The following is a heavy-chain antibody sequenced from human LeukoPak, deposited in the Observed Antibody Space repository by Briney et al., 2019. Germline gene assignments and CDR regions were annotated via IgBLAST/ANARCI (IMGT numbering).Heavy chain of an antibody. CDR1: GFTFGNYA. Sequence: GRSLRLSCAASGFTFGNYAMHWARQAPGEGLVWVAFISHDRSNNCHADSVKGRFTISRDNSKNTLYLQMNSLTDEDTAVYYCARDLSGSYMSDYWGQGTLVTVSS. J-gene: IGHJ4*02. CDR2: ISHDRSNN. CDR3: ARDLSGSYMSDY. V-gene: IGHV3-30-3*01. D-gene: IGHD3-10*01.